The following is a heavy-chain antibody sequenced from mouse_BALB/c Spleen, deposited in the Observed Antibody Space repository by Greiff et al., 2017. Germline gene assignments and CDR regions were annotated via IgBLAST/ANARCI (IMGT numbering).Heavy chain of an antibody. V-gene: IGHV1-18*01. Sequence: VQLKESGPELVKPGASVKIPCKASGYTFTDYNMDWVKQSHGKSLEWIGDINPNNGGTIYNQKFKGKATLTVDKSSSTAYMELRSLTSEDTAVYYCARHYYGSSYFDYWGQGTTLTVSS. J-gene: IGHJ2*01. D-gene: IGHD1-1*01. CDR2: INPNNGGT. CDR1: GYTFTDYN. CDR3: ARHYYGSSYFDY.